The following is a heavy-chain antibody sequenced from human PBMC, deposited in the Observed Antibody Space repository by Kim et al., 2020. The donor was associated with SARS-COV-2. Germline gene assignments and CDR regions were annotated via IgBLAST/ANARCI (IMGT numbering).Heavy chain of an antibody. CDR3: SRAYHYDNSAYPD. CDR2: IYYSGTT. Sequence: SETLSLTCTVSGGSINNNNYYWGWIRQPPGKGLEWIATIYYSGTTYYNPSLKSRVTISIDTSQNQFSLKLSSVTAADTAVYFCSRAYHYDNSAYPDWGQGTLVTVSS. CDR1: GGSINNNNYY. D-gene: IGHD3-22*01. V-gene: IGHV4-39*01. J-gene: IGHJ4*02.